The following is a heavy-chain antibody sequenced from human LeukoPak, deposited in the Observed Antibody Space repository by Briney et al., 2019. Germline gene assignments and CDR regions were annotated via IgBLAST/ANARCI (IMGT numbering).Heavy chain of an antibody. J-gene: IGHJ3*02. V-gene: IGHV1-2*02. CDR2: INPNSGGT. D-gene: IGHD2-21*01. CDR3: ARQPYFDAFDI. Sequence: ASVKISCKASGYTFTGYYMHWVRQAPGQGPEWMGWINPNSGGTNYAQKFQGRVTMTRDTSISTAYMELSRLRSDDTAVYYCARQPYFDAFDIWGQGTMVTVSS. CDR1: GYTFTGYY.